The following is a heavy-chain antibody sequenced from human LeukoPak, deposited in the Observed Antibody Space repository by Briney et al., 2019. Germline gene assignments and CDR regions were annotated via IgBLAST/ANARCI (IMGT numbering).Heavy chain of an antibody. D-gene: IGHD2-15*01. CDR2: INHSGST. J-gene: IGHJ5*02. CDR1: GGSFSGYY. V-gene: IGHV4-34*01. CDR3: ARLWGYCSGGSCSYNWFDP. Sequence: SETLSLTCAVYGGSFSGYYWSWIRQPPGKGLEWIGEINHSGSTNYNPSLKSRVTISVDTSKNQFSLKLSSVTAADTAVYYCARLWGYCSGGSCSYNWFDPWGQGALVTVSS.